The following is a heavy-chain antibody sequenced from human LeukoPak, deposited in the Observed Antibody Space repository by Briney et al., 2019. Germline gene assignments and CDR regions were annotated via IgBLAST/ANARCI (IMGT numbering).Heavy chain of an antibody. CDR3: AKEISVSSGYGMDV. D-gene: IGHD6-19*01. CDR2: ISSAGGST. CDR1: GFTFSNYA. J-gene: IGHJ6*01. Sequence: PGGSLRLSCAASGFTFSNYAMSWVRQAPGKGLEWGSSISSAGGSTRYADSVKGRFTISRDNSKNTLYLQMNSLRVEDTAVYHCAKEISVSSGYGMDVWGQGTTVTVSS. V-gene: IGHV3-23*01.